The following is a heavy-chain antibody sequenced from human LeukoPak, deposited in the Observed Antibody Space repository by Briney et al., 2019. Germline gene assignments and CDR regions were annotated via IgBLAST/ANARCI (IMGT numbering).Heavy chain of an antibody. CDR1: GFTFSNAW. Sequence: PGGSLRLSCAASGFTFSNAWMSWVRQAPGKGLEWVGRIKSKTDGGTTDYAAPVKGRFTISRDDSKNTLYLQMNSLKTEDTAVYYCTTFRRYNWNDEYYYYYYYMDVWGKGTTVTVSS. J-gene: IGHJ6*03. V-gene: IGHV3-15*01. CDR2: IKSKTDGGTT. CDR3: TTFRRYNWNDEYYYYYYYMDV. D-gene: IGHD1-1*01.